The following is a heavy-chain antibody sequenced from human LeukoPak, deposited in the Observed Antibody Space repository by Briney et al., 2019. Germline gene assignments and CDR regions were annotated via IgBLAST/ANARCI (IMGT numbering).Heavy chain of an antibody. CDR1: GFTFSSYG. CDR2: ISGDGSTK. Sequence: GGSLRLSCAASGFTFSSYGMHWVRQAPGKGLEWVAVISGDGSTKYYADSVKGRFTISRDNSENTLYLQMNSLRAEDTALYYCASDGIAVDRGIGYFDYWGQGTLVTVSS. CDR3: ASDGIAVDRGIGYFDY. J-gene: IGHJ4*02. V-gene: IGHV3-30*03. D-gene: IGHD6-13*01.